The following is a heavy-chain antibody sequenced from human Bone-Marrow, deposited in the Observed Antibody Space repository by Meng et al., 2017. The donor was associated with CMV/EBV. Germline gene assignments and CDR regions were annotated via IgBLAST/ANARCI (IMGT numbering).Heavy chain of an antibody. V-gene: IGHV1-18*01. CDR2: ISAYTGNT. CDR1: GYTFTNYG. D-gene: IGHD2-2*01. CDR3: ARDLGYCSSTSCYGADY. Sequence: ASVKVSCKASGYTFTNYGITWVRQAPGQGLEWMGWISAYTGNTNYAQKLQGRVTMTRDTSISTAYMELSRLRSDDTAVYYCARDLGYCSSTSCYGADYWGQGTLVTVSS. J-gene: IGHJ4*02.